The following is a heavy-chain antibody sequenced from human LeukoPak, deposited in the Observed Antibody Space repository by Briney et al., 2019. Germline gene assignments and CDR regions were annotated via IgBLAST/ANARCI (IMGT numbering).Heavy chain of an antibody. CDR2: VNHSGGT. CDR1: GGSFIGYY. D-gene: IGHD3-9*01. Sequence: NASETLSLTCAVYGGSFIGYYWSWLRQPPGKGLEWIGEVNHSGGTNYNPSLKSRVTISVDTSKNQFSLKLSSLTAATTAVYSCARELRYFDARTYWGQGTLVTVSS. V-gene: IGHV4-34*01. CDR3: ARELRYFDARTY. J-gene: IGHJ4*02.